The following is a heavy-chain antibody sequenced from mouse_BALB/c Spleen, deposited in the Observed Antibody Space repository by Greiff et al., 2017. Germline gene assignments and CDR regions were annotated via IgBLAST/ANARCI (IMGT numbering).Heavy chain of an antibody. CDR2: INPYNGAT. Sequence: VQLHQSGPELVKPGASVKISCKASGYSFTGYYMHWVKQSHVKSLEWIGRINPYNGATSYNQNFKDKASLTVDKSSSTAYMELHSLTSEDSAVYYCAIYGNYPFAYWGQGTLVTVSA. J-gene: IGHJ3*01. D-gene: IGHD2-1*01. V-gene: IGHV1-31*01. CDR3: AIYGNYPFAY. CDR1: GYSFTGYY.